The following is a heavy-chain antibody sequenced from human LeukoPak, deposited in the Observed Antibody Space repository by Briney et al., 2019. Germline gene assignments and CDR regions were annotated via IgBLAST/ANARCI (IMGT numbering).Heavy chain of an antibody. CDR1: GYTFTGYY. Sequence: GASVKVSCKASGYTFTGYYMHWVRQAPGQGLEWMGWINPNSGGTNYAQKFQGRVTMTRDTSISTAYMELSRLRSDDTAVYYCARSEVRRYYDILTGYYNCAFDIWGQGTMVTVSS. V-gene: IGHV1-2*02. D-gene: IGHD3-9*01. CDR3: ARSEVRRYYDILTGYYNCAFDI. J-gene: IGHJ3*02. CDR2: INPNSGGT.